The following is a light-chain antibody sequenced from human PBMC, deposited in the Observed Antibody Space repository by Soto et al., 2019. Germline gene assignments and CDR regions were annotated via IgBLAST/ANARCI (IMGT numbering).Light chain of an antibody. CDR3: CSDAGSYTLV. Sequence: HSVLTQPRSVSGSPGQSVTISCTGTSSDVGGYSYVSWYQQHPGKAPKLMIYDVSKRPSGVPDRFSGSKSGNTASLTISGLQAEDEADYYCCSDAGSYTLVFGGGTQLTVL. CDR2: DVS. CDR1: SSDVGGYSY. V-gene: IGLV2-11*01. J-gene: IGLJ2*01.